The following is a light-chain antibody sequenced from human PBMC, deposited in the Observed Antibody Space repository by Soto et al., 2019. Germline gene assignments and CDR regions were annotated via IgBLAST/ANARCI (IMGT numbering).Light chain of an antibody. CDR3: QQYGSSPWT. Sequence: EIVLTQSPGTLSLSPGERATLSCRASQSVSSSYLAWYQQKPGKAPRLLIYGASSRATGIPDRFSGSGSGTDFTLTISRLEPEDFAVYYCQQYGSSPWTFGPGTKVEIK. CDR2: GAS. CDR1: QSVSSSY. J-gene: IGKJ1*01. V-gene: IGKV3-20*01.